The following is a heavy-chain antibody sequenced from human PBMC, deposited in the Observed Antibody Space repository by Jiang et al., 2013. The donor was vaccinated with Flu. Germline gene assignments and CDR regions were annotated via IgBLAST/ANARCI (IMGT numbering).Heavy chain of an antibody. Sequence: SVKVSCKASGYTFTSYYMHWVRQAPGQGLEWMGIINPSGGSTSYAQKFQGRVTMTRDTSTSTVYMELSSLRSEDTAVYYCAREIWFGELSPSNYGMDVWGQGTTVTVSS. CDR3: AREIWFGELSPSNYGMDV. V-gene: IGHV1-46*01. CDR2: INPSGGST. J-gene: IGHJ6*02. CDR1: GYTFTSYY. D-gene: IGHD3-10*01.